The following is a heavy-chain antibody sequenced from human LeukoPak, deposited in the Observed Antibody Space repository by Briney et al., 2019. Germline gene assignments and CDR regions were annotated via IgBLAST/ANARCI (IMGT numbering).Heavy chain of an antibody. Sequence: ASVKVSCKASGYTFTSYDINWVRQATGQGLEWMGWMNPNSGNTGYAQKFQGRVTMTRNTSISTAYMELSSLRSEDTAVYYCAGVLRYFDWLSNYYYYMDVWGKGTTVTISS. CDR3: AGVLRYFDWLSNYYYYMDV. CDR2: MNPNSGNT. D-gene: IGHD3-9*01. V-gene: IGHV1-8*01. CDR1: GYTFTSYD. J-gene: IGHJ6*03.